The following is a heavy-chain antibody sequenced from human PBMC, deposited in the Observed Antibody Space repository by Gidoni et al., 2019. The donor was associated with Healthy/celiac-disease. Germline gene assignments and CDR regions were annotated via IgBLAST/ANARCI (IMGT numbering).Heavy chain of an antibody. J-gene: IGHJ4*02. CDR3: ARQGAGSVYYFDY. CDR1: GGSISSSSSY. D-gene: IGHD2-8*01. V-gene: IGHV4-39*01. CDR2: IYYSGST. Sequence: QLQLQESGPGLVKPSETLSLTCTVSGGSISSSSSYWGWIRQPPGKGLEWIGSIYYSGSTYYNPSLKSRVTISVDTSKNQFSLKLSSVTAADTAVYYCARQGAGSVYYFDYWGQGTLVTVSS.